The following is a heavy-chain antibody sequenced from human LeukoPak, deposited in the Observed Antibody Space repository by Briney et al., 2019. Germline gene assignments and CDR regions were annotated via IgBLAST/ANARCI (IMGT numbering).Heavy chain of an antibody. V-gene: IGHV3-15*01. J-gene: IGHJ3*02. CDR1: GFTFSNAW. CDR3: ARGDAFDI. Sequence: GGSLRLSCAAPGFTFSNAWMSWVRQAPGKGLEWIGRIKSIPDGGTTDYSAPVKGRFTISRDDSKNTLYLQMNSLKTEDTAVYYCARGDAFDIWGQGTMVTVSS. CDR2: IKSIPDGGTT.